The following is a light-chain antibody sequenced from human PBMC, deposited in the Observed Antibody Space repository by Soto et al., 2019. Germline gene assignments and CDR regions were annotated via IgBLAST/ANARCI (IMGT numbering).Light chain of an antibody. J-gene: IGKJ5*01. V-gene: IGKV3-15*01. CDR2: GAS. Sequence: EKLMSPSPATLSVSPVERATLSCRASQSVSSNLAWYQQKPGQAPRLLIYGASTRATGIPARFSGSGSGTEFTLTINSLQSEDSAVYYCQQHNQWPITFGQGTRLEIK. CDR1: QSVSSN. CDR3: QQHNQWPIT.